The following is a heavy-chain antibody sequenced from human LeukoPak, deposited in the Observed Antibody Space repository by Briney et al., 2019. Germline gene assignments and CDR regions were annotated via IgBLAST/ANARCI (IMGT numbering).Heavy chain of an antibody. Sequence: PGGSLRLSCAASGFTFSNYDMSWVRQAPGKGLEWVSSISDSGGSTYYADSVKGRFTISRDNSKNTLYLQMTNLRAADTAVYYCAKDLSRAVAADWFDPWDQGPLVTVSS. CDR3: AKDLSRAVAADWFDP. J-gene: IGHJ5*02. V-gene: IGHV3-23*01. D-gene: IGHD6-19*01. CDR2: ISDSGGST. CDR1: GFTFSNYD.